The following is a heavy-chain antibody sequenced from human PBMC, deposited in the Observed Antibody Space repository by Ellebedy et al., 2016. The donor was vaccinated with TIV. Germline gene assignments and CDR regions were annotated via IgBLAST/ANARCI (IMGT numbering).Heavy chain of an antibody. J-gene: IGHJ4*02. CDR1: GGSFSGYY. D-gene: IGHD3-22*01. V-gene: IGHV4-34*01. CDR2: INHSGNT. CDR3: ALITEADY. Sequence: SETLSLTXAVYGGSFSGYYWSWIRQPPGKGLEWIGEINHSGNTNYNPALKSRVTMSVDKSKNQFSLKLNSVTAADTAVYYCALITEADYWGQGTLVTVSS.